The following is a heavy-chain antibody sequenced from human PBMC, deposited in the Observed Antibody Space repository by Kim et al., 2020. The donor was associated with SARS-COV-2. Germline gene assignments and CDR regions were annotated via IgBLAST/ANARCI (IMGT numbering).Heavy chain of an antibody. Sequence: SVKVSCKASGGTFSSYAISWVRQAPGQGLEWMGGIIPIFGTANYAQKFQGRVTITADESTSIAYMELSSLRSEDTAVYYCARRYDSSGYYDLYYYYGMDVWGQGTTVTVSS. CDR2: IIPIFGTA. CDR1: GGTFSSYA. CDR3: ARRYDSSGYYDLYYYYGMDV. D-gene: IGHD3-22*01. V-gene: IGHV1-69*13. J-gene: IGHJ6*02.